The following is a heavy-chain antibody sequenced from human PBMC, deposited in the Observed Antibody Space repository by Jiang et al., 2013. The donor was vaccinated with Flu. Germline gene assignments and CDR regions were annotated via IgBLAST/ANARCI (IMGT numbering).Heavy chain of an antibody. D-gene: IGHD6-19*01. Sequence: LLKPSETLSLTCTVSGGSISSPSHHWAWIRQPPGKGLEWIGSIHHTGPTYYSPSLKSRVTISADTSENQFSLKLTSLTAADTAVYFCVRALKSSAHYWGQGILVTVSP. CDR3: VRALKSSAHY. J-gene: IGHJ4*02. CDR1: GGSISSPSHH. V-gene: IGHV4-39*01. CDR2: IHHTGPT.